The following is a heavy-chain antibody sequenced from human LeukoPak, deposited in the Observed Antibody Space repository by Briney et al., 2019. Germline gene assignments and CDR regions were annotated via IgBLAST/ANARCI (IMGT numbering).Heavy chain of an antibody. D-gene: IGHD3-22*01. Sequence: GGSLRLSCAASGFTFSDYNMRWIRQAPGKGLEWVSRINSDGSSTSYADSVKGRFTISRDNAKNTLYLQMNSLRAEDTAVYYCARTDSSGYYYFDYWGQGTLVTVSS. CDR2: INSDGSST. CDR3: ARTDSSGYYYFDY. V-gene: IGHV3-74*01. J-gene: IGHJ4*02. CDR1: GFTFSDYN.